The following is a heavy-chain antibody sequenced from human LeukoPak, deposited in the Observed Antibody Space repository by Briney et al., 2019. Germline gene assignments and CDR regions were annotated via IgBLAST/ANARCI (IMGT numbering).Heavy chain of an antibody. D-gene: IGHD3-22*01. V-gene: IGHV4-31*03. CDR3: ARAHSSGYNDY. Sequence: PSQTLSLTCTVSGVPFTNADYYWTWIRHLPGKGREWIASLYYTGDSSYNPPLKSRLTISADTSNGQFFLNLRSVTAADTAVYYCARAHSSGYNDYWGQGTLVTVSS. J-gene: IGHJ4*02. CDR2: LYYTGDS. CDR1: GVPFTNADYY.